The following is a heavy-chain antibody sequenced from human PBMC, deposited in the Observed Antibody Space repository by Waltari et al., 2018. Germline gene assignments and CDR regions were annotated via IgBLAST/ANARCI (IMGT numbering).Heavy chain of an antibody. D-gene: IGHD3-10*01. J-gene: IGHJ3*02. CDR2: ISYDGSNK. Sequence: QVQLVESGGGVVQPGRSLRLSCAASGFTLSSYGMHWVSPAPGKGLEWVAVISYDGSNKYYADSVKGRFTISRDNSKNTLYLQMNSLRAEDTAVYYCAKGLRGVMYLDAFDIWGQGTMVTVSS. CDR1: GFTLSSYG. V-gene: IGHV3-30*18. CDR3: AKGLRGVMYLDAFDI.